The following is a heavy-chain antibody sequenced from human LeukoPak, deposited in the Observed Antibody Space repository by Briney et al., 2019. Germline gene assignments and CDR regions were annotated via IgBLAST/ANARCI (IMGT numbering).Heavy chain of an antibody. CDR3: ARARTYSTGWYYFDY. CDR2: VYYSVST. V-gene: IGHV4-59*01. D-gene: IGHD6-19*01. J-gene: IGHJ4*02. Sequence: SETLSLTCTVSGGSISSYYWSWIRQPPGKGLEWIGYVYYSVSTNYNPSLKSRVTISVDTSKNQSSLKLTSVTAADTAVYYCARARTYSTGWYYFDYWGQGTLVTVSS. CDR1: GGSISSYY.